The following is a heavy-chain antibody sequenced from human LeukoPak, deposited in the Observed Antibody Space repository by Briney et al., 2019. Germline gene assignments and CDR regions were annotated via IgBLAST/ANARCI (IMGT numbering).Heavy chain of an antibody. Sequence: PGGSLRLSCAASGFTFSRYWMSWIRQAPRKGLEWVANIRQDGSEKFYVDPVKGRFTISRDNAKNSLYLQMNSLRAEDTAVYYCARDSHIAAAGYYYYYMDVWGKGTTVTVSS. CDR3: ARDSHIAAAGYYYYYMDV. D-gene: IGHD6-13*01. CDR2: IRQDGSEK. CDR1: GFTFSRYW. V-gene: IGHV3-7*01. J-gene: IGHJ6*03.